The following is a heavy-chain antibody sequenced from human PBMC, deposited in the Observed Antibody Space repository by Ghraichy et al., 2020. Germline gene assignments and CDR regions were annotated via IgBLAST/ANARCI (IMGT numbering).Heavy chain of an antibody. V-gene: IGHV4-34*01. CDR3: ARGGLNHYYDSSGFSNWFDP. D-gene: IGHD3-22*01. CDR1: GGSFSGYY. J-gene: IGHJ5*02. CDR2: INHSGST. Sequence: SETLSLTCAVYGGSFSGYYWSWIRQPPGKGLEWIGEINHSGSTNYNPSLKSRVTISVDTSKNQFSLKLSSVTAADTAVYYCARGGLNHYYDSSGFSNWFDPWGQGTLVTVSS.